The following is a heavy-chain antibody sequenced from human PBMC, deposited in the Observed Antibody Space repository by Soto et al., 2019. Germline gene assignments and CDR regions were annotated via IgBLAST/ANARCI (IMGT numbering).Heavy chain of an antibody. V-gene: IGHV3-7*03. J-gene: IGHJ5*02. CDR2: IKEDGGEQ. CDR1: GFSFSSYW. Sequence: LRLSCAASGFSFSSYWMSWVRQAPGEGPEWVANIKEDGGEQHYVDSVKGRFTISRDNTENSLFLQMNNLRAEDSAIYYCAITTSTVSYWFDPWGPGTQVTVSS. D-gene: IGHD4-4*01. CDR3: AITTSTVSYWFDP.